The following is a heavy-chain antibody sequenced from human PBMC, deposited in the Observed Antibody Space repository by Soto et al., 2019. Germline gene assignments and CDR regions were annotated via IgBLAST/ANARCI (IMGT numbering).Heavy chain of an antibody. V-gene: IGHV1-24*01. Sequence: SXKVSFKVSGSTXRELSIDLVRQAPGKGLEWMGGFDPEDGETIYAQKFQGRVTITEDTSTDTAYMELSSLRSEDTAVYYCATLGYCSSTSCYFLDWFDPWGQGILGTLS. CDR1: GSTXRELS. CDR2: FDPEDGET. CDR3: ATLGYCSSTSCYFLDWFDP. D-gene: IGHD2-2*01. J-gene: IGHJ5*02.